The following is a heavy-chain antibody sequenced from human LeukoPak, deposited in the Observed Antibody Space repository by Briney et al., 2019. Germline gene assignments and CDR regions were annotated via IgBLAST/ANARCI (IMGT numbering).Heavy chain of an antibody. J-gene: IGHJ6*03. CDR3: ARVADFWSGYPDYYYYMDV. CDR2: VNWNGGST. CDR1: GFTFDNYG. V-gene: IGHV3-20*04. Sequence: GGSLSLSCAASGFTFDNYGMTWVRQVPGKGLEWVSGVNWNGGSTGYADSVKGRFTISRDNAKNSLYLQMNSLRAEDTAVYYCARVADFWSGYPDYYYYMDVWGKGTTITVSS. D-gene: IGHD3-3*01.